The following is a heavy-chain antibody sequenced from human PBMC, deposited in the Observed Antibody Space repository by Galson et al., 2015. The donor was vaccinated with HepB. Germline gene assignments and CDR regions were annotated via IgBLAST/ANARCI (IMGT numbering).Heavy chain of an antibody. J-gene: IGHJ4*02. CDR2: FYYTGNT. V-gene: IGHV4-39*01. D-gene: IGHD2-2*01. CDR3: ARHESESKTYAADN. CDR1: GASISSYKYD. Sequence: SETLSLTCTVTGASISSYKYDWGWLRQPPGKGLEWIGSFYYTGNTHYNPSLKSRVTISGDTSKNQFSLKLNSVTAADTAVYYCARHESESKTYAADNWGQGTLVTVSS.